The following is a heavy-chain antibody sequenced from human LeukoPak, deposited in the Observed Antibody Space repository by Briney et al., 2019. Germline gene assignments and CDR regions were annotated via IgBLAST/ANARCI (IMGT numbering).Heavy chain of an antibody. CDR1: GFTFSGSA. Sequence: GGSLRLSCAASGFTFSGSAMHWVRQASGKGLEWVGRIRSKANSYATAYAASAKGRFTISRDDSKNTAYLQMNSLKTEDTAVYYCTTDGGFWSGYSYFDYWGQGTLVTVSS. CDR2: IRSKANSYAT. J-gene: IGHJ4*02. V-gene: IGHV3-73*01. D-gene: IGHD3-3*01. CDR3: TTDGGFWSGYSYFDY.